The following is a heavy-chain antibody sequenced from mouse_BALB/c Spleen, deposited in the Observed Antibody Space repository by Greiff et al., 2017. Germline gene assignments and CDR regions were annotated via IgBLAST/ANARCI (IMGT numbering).Heavy chain of an antibody. J-gene: IGHJ3*01. CDR1: GYTFTSYV. CDR2: INPYNDGT. D-gene: IGHD2-4*01. CDR3: ARSDYDPAWFAY. Sequence: VQLQQSGPELVKPGASVKMSCKASGYTFTSYVMHWVKQKPRQGLEWIGYINPYNDGTKYNEKFKGKATLTVDTSSSTAYMQLSSLASEDSALYYCARSDYDPAWFAYWGQGTLVTVSA. V-gene: IGHV1-14*01.